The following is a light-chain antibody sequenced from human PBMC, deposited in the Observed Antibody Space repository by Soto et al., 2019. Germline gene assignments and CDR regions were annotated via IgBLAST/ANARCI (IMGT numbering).Light chain of an antibody. CDR1: QSVSSSY. CDR2: DAS. J-gene: IGKJ1*01. Sequence: EIVLTQSPGTLSLSPGERATLSCRASQSVSSSYLAWYQQKPGQAPRFLMYDASSRATGIPDRFSGSGSGTDFTLTISRLEPEDFAVYFCQQYGSSPRTFGQGTKVEIK. V-gene: IGKV3-20*01. CDR3: QQYGSSPRT.